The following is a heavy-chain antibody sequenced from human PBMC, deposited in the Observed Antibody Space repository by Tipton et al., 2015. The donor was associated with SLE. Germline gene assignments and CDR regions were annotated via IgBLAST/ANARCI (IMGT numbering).Heavy chain of an antibody. V-gene: IGHV4-39*07. CDR2: IYYSGST. D-gene: IGHD3-22*01. CDR1: GGSISSSSYY. J-gene: IGHJ4*02. CDR3: ARQNYDSSGYPGAVDY. Sequence: TLSLTCIVSGGSISSSSYYWGWIRQPPGKGLEWIGSIYYSGSTYYNPSLKSRVTISVDTSKNQFSLKLSSVTAADTAVYYCARQNYDSSGYPGAVDYWGQGTLVTVSS.